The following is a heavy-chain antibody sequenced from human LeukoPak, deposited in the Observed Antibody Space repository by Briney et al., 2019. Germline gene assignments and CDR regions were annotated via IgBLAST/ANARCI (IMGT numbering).Heavy chain of an antibody. J-gene: IGHJ4*02. D-gene: IGHD3-22*01. Sequence: SETLSLTCTVSGGSISSSSYYWGWIRQPPGKGLEWIGSIYYSGSTYYNPSLKSRVTISVDTSKNQFSLKLSSVTAADTAVYYCARGNSGYDSVTMIVVVIAPFDYWGQGTLVTVSS. CDR1: GGSISSSSYY. CDR3: ARGNSGYDSVTMIVVVIAPFDY. V-gene: IGHV4-39*07. CDR2: IYYSGST.